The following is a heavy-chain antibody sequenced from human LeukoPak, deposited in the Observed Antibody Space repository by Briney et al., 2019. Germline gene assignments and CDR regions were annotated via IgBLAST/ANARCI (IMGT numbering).Heavy chain of an antibody. V-gene: IGHV3-23*01. CDR2: ISGSGINT. CDR3: TKDPKTYYYDSSDYFGYY. D-gene: IGHD3-22*01. CDR1: GFRFSSYA. Sequence: PGGSLRHSCAASGFRFSSYAMSWVRQAPGKGLEWVSTISGSGINTYYADSVKGRFTISRDSCKNTLYLQMNRLRADDTAVYYCTKDPKTYYYDSSDYFGYYWGQGTLVTVSS. J-gene: IGHJ4*02.